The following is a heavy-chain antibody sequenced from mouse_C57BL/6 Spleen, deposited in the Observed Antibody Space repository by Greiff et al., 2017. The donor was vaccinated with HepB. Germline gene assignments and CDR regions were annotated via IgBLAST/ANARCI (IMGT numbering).Heavy chain of an antibody. CDR3: TRAMAHYYAMDY. D-gene: IGHD1-1*02. J-gene: IGHJ4*01. CDR2: ISSGGDYI. V-gene: IGHV5-9-1*02. Sequence: EVQLVESGEGLVKPGGSLKLSCAASGFTFSSYAMSWVRQTPEKRLEWVAYISSGGDYIYYADTVKGRFTISRANARNTMYLQMSSLKSEDTAMYYCTRAMAHYYAMDYWGQGTSVTVST. CDR1: GFTFSSYA.